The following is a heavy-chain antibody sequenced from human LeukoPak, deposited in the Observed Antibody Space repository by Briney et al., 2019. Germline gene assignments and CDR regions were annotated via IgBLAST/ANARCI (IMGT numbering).Heavy chain of an antibody. J-gene: IGHJ6*02. Sequence: SETLSLTCTVSGGSISSGGYYWSWIRQHPGKGLEWIGCIYYSGSTYYNPSLKSRVTISVDTSKNQFSLKLSSVTAADTAVYYCARDLVVVPAARKVGMDVWGQGTTVTVSS. V-gene: IGHV4-31*03. D-gene: IGHD2-2*01. CDR3: ARDLVVVPAARKVGMDV. CDR1: GGSISSGGYY. CDR2: IYYSGST.